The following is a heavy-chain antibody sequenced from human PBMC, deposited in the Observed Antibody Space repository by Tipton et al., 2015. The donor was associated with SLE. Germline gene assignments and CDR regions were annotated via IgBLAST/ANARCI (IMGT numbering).Heavy chain of an antibody. V-gene: IGHV3-23*04. CDR2: ISGSGGSA. D-gene: IGHD6-13*01. J-gene: IGHJ5*02. CDR1: GFTFSISE. Sequence: QLVQSGGGLVQPGGSLRLSCAASGFTFSISEMNWVRQAPGMGLEWVSAISGSGGSAYYAGSVKGRFTISRDNSKNTLYLQMDSLRADDTAVYYCAKPATAAPYNYFDPWGQGTLVTVSS. CDR3: AKPATAAPYNYFDP.